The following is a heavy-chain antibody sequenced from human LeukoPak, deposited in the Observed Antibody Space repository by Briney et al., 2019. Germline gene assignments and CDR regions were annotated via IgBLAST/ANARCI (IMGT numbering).Heavy chain of an antibody. CDR1: GFTFNNYP. J-gene: IGHJ4*02. CDR2: IKSKTDGGTT. D-gene: IGHD3-9*01. CDR3: TTRRLHRYFDWLGFDY. V-gene: IGHV3-15*01. Sequence: GGSLRLSCAASGFTFNNYPMHWVRQAPGKGLEWVGRIKSKTDGGTTDYAAPVKGRFTISRDDSKNTLYLQMNSLKTEDTAVYYCTTRRLHRYFDWLGFDYWGQGTLVTVSS.